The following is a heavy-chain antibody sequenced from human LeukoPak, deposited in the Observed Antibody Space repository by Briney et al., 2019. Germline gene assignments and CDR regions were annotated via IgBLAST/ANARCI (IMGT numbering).Heavy chain of an antibody. Sequence: QPGRFLRLSCAASGFTFSSYGMHWVRQAPGKGLEWVAVISYNGSNKYYADSVKGRFTISRDNSKNTLYLQMNSLRAEDTAVYYCAKVITMVRGVIPRTDAYYYYGMDVWGQGTTVTVSS. V-gene: IGHV3-30*18. CDR1: GFTFSSYG. D-gene: IGHD3-10*01. CDR3: AKVITMVRGVIPRTDAYYYYGMDV. J-gene: IGHJ6*02. CDR2: ISYNGSNK.